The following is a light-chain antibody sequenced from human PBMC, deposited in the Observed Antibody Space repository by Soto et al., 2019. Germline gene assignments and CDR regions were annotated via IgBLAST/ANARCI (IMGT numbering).Light chain of an antibody. J-gene: IGKJ3*01. CDR3: QQSGTSPFT. CDR2: GAS. Sequence: EIVLTQSPGTLSLSPGESATLSCRASQSISSNYLAWYQQKPGQAPRLLIYGASSRATGIPDRFSGSGSGTDFSLTISRLEPEDFAVYYCQQSGTSPFTFGPGTKVEIK. CDR1: QSISSNY. V-gene: IGKV3-20*01.